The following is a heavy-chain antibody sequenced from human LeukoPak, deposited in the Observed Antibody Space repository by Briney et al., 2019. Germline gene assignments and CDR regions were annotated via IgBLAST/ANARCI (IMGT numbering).Heavy chain of an antibody. D-gene: IGHD2-2*01. Sequence: SQTLSLTCTVSCGSISSYYWSWIRQPAGKGLEWIGRIYTSGSTNYNPSLKSRVTMSVDTSKNQFSLKLSSVTAADTAAYYCARDSTLYYMDVWGKGTTVTVSS. CDR3: ARDSTLYYMDV. V-gene: IGHV4-4*07. J-gene: IGHJ6*03. CDR1: CGSISSYY. CDR2: IYTSGST.